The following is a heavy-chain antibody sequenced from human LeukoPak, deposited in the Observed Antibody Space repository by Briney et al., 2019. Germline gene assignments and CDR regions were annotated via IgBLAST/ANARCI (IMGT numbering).Heavy chain of an antibody. D-gene: IGHD3-10*01. CDR3: ARDYYGSGSYEFDY. CDR2: INPNSGGT. Sequence: ASVKVSCKASGYTFTGYYMHWLRQAPGQGLEWMGWINPNSGGTNYAQKFQGRVTMTRDTSISTAYMELSRLRSDDTAVYYCARDYYGSGSYEFDYWGQGTLVTVSS. V-gene: IGHV1-2*02. CDR1: GYTFTGYY. J-gene: IGHJ4*02.